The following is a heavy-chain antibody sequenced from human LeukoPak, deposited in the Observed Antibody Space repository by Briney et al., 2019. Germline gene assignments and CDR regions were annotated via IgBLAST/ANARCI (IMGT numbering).Heavy chain of an antibody. CDR1: GGSISSSSYY. Sequence: SETLSLTCTVSGGSISSSSYYWGWIRQPPGKGLEWIGSIYYSRSTNYNPSLKSRVTISVDTSKNQFSLKLSSVTAADTAVYYCARKWFWDFIRRFDPWGQGTLVTVSS. V-gene: IGHV4-39*07. D-gene: IGHD3-10*01. J-gene: IGHJ5*02. CDR2: IYYSRST. CDR3: ARKWFWDFIRRFDP.